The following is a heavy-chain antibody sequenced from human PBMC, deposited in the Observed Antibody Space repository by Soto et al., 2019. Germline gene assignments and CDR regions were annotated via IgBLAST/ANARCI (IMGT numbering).Heavy chain of an antibody. CDR1: GFTFSSYG. CDR2: ISYDGSNK. J-gene: IGHJ4*02. CDR3: AKPPKNIVVVPAAIRGFDY. Sequence: QVQLVESGGGVVQPGRSLRLSCAASGFTFSSYGMHWVRQAPGKGLEWVAVISYDGSNKYYADSVKGRFTISRDNSKNTLYLQMNSLRAEDTAVYYCAKPPKNIVVVPAAIRGFDYWGQGTLVTVSP. D-gene: IGHD2-2*02. V-gene: IGHV3-30*18.